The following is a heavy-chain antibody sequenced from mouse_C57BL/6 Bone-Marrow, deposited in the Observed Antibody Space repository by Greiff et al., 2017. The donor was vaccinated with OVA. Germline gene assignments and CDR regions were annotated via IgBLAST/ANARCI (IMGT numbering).Heavy chain of an antibody. CDR3: ASEERYPYYFDY. Sequence: QVQLQQPGAELVMPGASVKLSCKASGYTFTSYWMHWVKQRPGQGLEWLGEIDPSDSYTNYNQKFKGKSTLTVDKSSSTAYMQLRSRTSEDVAVYYCASEERYPYYFDYWGQGTTLTVSS. J-gene: IGHJ2*01. CDR1: GYTFTSYW. CDR2: IDPSDSYT. V-gene: IGHV1-69*01. D-gene: IGHD2-14*01.